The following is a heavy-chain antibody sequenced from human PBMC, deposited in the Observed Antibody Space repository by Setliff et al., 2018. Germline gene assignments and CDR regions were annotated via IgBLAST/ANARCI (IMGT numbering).Heavy chain of an antibody. V-gene: IGHV3-7*01. CDR3: ARLRKDYGDYYYFDY. Sequence: GSLRLSCAASGFIFSTYWMSWVRQAPGKGLEGLANIKQDGSDKYYVDSVKGRFTISRDNAKNSLYLQMNSLRAEDTAVYYCARLRKDYGDYYYFDYWGQGTLVTVSS. J-gene: IGHJ4*02. D-gene: IGHD4-17*01. CDR1: GFIFSTYW. CDR2: IKQDGSDK.